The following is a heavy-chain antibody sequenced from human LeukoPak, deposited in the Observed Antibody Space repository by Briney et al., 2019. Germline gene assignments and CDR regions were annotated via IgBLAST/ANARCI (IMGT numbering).Heavy chain of an antibody. J-gene: IGHJ4*02. CDR3: AKGIAAAGTGFDY. Sequence: GRSLRLSCAASGFTFDDYAMHWVRQAPGKGLEWVSGISWNSGSIGYADSVKGRFTISRDNAKNSLYLQMNSLRAEDTALYYCAKGIAAAGTGFDYWGQGTLVTVSS. V-gene: IGHV3-9*01. D-gene: IGHD6-13*01. CDR2: ISWNSGSI. CDR1: GFTFDDYA.